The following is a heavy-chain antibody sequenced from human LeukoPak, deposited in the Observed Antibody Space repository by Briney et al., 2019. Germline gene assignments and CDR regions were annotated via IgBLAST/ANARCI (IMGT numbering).Heavy chain of an antibody. CDR2: IYYSGST. Sequence: PSETLSPTCTVSGGSISSYYWSWIRQPPGKGLEWIGYIYYSGSTNYNPSLKSRVTISVDTSKNQFSLKLSSVTAADTAVYYCARGAGGSLFDYWGQGTLVTVSS. CDR3: ARGAGGSLFDY. CDR1: GGSISSYY. D-gene: IGHD3-16*01. V-gene: IGHV4-59*01. J-gene: IGHJ4*02.